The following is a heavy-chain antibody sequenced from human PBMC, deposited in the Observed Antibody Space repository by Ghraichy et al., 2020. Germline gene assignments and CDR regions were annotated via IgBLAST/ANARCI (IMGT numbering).Heavy chain of an antibody. J-gene: IGHJ5*02. CDR3: ARALPSREQLPLQFDP. D-gene: IGHD6-13*01. CDR2: IYYSGST. Sequence: SETLSLTCTVSGGSISSYYWSWIRQPPGKGLEWIGYIYYSGSTNYNPSLKSRVTISVDTSKNQFSLKLSSVTAADTAVYYCARALPSREQLPLQFDPWGQGTLVTVSS. CDR1: GGSISSYY. V-gene: IGHV4-59*01.